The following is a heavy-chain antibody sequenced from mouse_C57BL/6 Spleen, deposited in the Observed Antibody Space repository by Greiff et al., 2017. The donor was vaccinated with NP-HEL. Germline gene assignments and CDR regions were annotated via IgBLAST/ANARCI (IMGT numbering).Heavy chain of an antibody. Sequence: QVQLQQSGPELVKPGASVKISCKASGYAFSSSWMNWVKQRPGKGLEWIGRIYPGDGDTNYNGKFKGKATLTADKSSSTASMQLSSLTSEDSAVYFCARSFITTVVARGGFDYWGQGTTLTVSS. CDR1: GYAFSSSW. D-gene: IGHD1-1*01. CDR2: IYPGDGDT. CDR3: ARSFITTVVARGGFDY. V-gene: IGHV1-82*01. J-gene: IGHJ2*01.